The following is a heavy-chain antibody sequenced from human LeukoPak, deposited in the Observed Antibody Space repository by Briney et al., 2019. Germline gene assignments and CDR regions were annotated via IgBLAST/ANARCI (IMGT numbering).Heavy chain of an antibody. J-gene: IGHJ4*02. CDR2: INPNSGGT. V-gene: IGHV1-2*02. Sequence: ASVKVSCKASGYTFTGYYIHWVRQAPGQGLEWLGWINPNSGGTDYAQRFQGRVTMTRDTSISTAYMELSRLRSDDTAVYSCARAYCGGDCHSGFDYWGQGTLVTVSS. CDR3: ARAYCGGDCHSGFDY. D-gene: IGHD2-21*02. CDR1: GYTFTGYY.